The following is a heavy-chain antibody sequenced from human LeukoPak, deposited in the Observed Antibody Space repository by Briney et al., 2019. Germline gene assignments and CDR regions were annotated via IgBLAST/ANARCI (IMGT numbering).Heavy chain of an antibody. Sequence: PSETLSLTCPVSGGSLSSSNYYWGWIRQPPGKGLEWIGSIYYSGGTYYNPSLKSRVTISVDTSKNHFSLTLNSVTAADAAVYCCASELGGAAAGTDAFDIWGQGTMVTVSS. CDR3: ASELGGAAAGTDAFDI. CDR1: GGSLSSSNYY. CDR2: IYYSGGT. J-gene: IGHJ3*02. D-gene: IGHD6-13*01. V-gene: IGHV4-39*02.